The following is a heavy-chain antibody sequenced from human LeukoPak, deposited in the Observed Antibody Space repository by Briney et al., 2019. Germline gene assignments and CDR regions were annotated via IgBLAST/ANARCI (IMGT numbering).Heavy chain of an antibody. CDR2: IYYSGST. CDR3: AREDSSSWYGLLNWFDP. CDR1: GGSISSSSYY. V-gene: IGHV4-39*07. J-gene: IGHJ5*02. Sequence: SETLSLTCTVSGGSISSSSYYWGWIRQPPGKGLEWIGSIYYSGSTYYNPSLKSRATISVDTSKNQFSLKLSSVTAADTAVYYCAREDSSSWYGLLNWFDPWGQGTLVTVSS. D-gene: IGHD6-13*01.